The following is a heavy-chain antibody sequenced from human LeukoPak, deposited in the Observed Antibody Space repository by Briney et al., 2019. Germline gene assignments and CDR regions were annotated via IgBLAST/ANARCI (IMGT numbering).Heavy chain of an antibody. D-gene: IGHD3-22*01. Sequence: GGSLSLSCAASGFTFSNAAMTWVRQAPGKGLEWVSTITGSDDKTYYADSVKGRFTISRDNSKNTLYLQMNSLKTEDTAVYYCTTEVVINYFDYWGQGTLVTVSS. CDR3: TTEVVINYFDY. V-gene: IGHV3-23*01. CDR1: GFTFSNAA. J-gene: IGHJ4*02. CDR2: ITGSDDKT.